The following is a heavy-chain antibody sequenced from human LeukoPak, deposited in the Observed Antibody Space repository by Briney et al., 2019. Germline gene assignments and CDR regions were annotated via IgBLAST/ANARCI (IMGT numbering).Heavy chain of an antibody. CDR3: ARDNYCSSTNCYGRGYMDV. D-gene: IGHD2-2*01. V-gene: IGHV4-38-2*02. CDR2: IYHTGST. Sequence: SETLSLICTVSGYSISSGYYWGWIRQPPGKGLEWIGSIYHTGSTYYNPSLKSRVTISVDTSKNQFSLKLSSVTAADTAVYYCARDNYCSSTNCYGRGYMDVWGKGTTVTVSS. J-gene: IGHJ6*03. CDR1: GYSISSGYY.